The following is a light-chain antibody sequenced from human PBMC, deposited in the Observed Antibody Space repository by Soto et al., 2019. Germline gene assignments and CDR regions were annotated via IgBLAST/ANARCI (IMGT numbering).Light chain of an antibody. CDR1: QGIGTW. CDR3: LQHNSYLWT. V-gene: IGKV1-12*01. J-gene: IGKJ1*01. Sequence: DIRMTQSPSSVSSSVGDIFTITCRASQGIGTWLAWYQQKPGKGPNLLIYAASSLESGVPSRFSGSGSGTDFTLTISSLQPEDFATYYCLQHNSYLWTFGQGTKVDIK. CDR2: AAS.